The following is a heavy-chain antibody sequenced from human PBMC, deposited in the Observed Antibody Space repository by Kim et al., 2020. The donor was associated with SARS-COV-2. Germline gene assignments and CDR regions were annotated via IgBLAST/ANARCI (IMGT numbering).Heavy chain of an antibody. D-gene: IGHD4-17*01. CDR3: ARGGDYDSLVFDY. V-gene: IGHV4-59*01. J-gene: IGHJ4*02. Sequence: SETLSLTCTVSGGSISSSYWSWIRQPPGKGLKWIGYIYYIGNTNYNPSLESRVTISIDTSKNQFSLKLSSVTAADTAVYYCARGGDYDSLVFDYWGQGTLVTVSS. CDR1: GGSISSSY. CDR2: IYYIGNT.